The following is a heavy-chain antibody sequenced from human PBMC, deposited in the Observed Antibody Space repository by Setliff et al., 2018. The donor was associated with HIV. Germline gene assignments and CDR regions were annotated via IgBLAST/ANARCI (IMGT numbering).Heavy chain of an antibody. Sequence: ETLSLTCAVYGESFSGFYWTWIRQPPGKGLEWIGDINHSGRTNYNPSLKSRLTISMDTSKNQFSLKLNSVTAADTAVYYCARGSCSTISCSLRVGNDAFDIWGQGTMVTVSS. CDR1: GESFSGFY. J-gene: IGHJ3*02. D-gene: IGHD2-2*01. CDR2: INHSGRT. CDR3: ARGSCSTISCSLRVGNDAFDI. V-gene: IGHV4-34*01.